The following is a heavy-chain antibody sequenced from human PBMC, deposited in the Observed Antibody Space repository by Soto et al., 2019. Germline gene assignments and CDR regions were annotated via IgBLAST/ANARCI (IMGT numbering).Heavy chain of an antibody. CDR2: VKEDGSEL. D-gene: IGHD3-16*01. Sequence: AGGSLRLSCAVSGFNVMSYWMSWVHQAPGKGLEWVASVKEDGSELYYLHSVRGRFPMTRDSAGNALHLTMNYLSAEDTGVYFCARDIGFDYVNWGQGIQVTVSS. CDR1: GFNVMSYW. V-gene: IGHV3-7*01. J-gene: IGHJ4*02. CDR3: ARDIGFDYVN.